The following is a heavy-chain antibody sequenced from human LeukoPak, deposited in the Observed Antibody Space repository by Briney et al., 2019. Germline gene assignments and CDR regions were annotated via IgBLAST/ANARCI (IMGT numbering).Heavy chain of an antibody. CDR2: INHSGST. Sequence: SETLSLTCAVYGGSFSGHYWSWIRQSPGKGLEWIGEINHSGSTNYNPSLKSRVTISVDTSKNQFSLKLSSVTAADTAVYYCARGRIQLWSGYYYGMDVWGQGTTVTVSS. J-gene: IGHJ6*02. CDR1: GGSFSGHY. V-gene: IGHV4-34*01. CDR3: ARGRIQLWSGYYYGMDV. D-gene: IGHD5-18*01.